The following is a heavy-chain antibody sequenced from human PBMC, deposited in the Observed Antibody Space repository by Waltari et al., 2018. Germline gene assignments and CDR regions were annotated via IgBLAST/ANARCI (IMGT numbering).Heavy chain of an antibody. CDR3: AREGGGKLGY. CDR2: IIPILGIA. Sequence: QVQLVQSGAEVKKPGSSVTVSCQASGGTFRSYPFSWVRQAPGQGREWMGRIIPILGIANYAQKFQGRVTITADKSTSTAYMELSSLRSEDTAVYYCAREGGGKLGYWGQGTLVTVSS. J-gene: IGHJ4*02. V-gene: IGHV1-69*04. D-gene: IGHD2-15*01. CDR1: GGTFRSYP.